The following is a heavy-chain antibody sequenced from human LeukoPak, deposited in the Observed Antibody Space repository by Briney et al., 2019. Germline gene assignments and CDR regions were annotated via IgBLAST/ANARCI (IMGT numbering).Heavy chain of an antibody. CDR3: ARIVVVITGYYYYYGMDV. CDR1: GGSFSGYY. Sequence: PSETLSLTCAVYGGSFSGYYWSWIRQPPGKGLEWIGEINHSGSTNYNPSLKSRVTISVDTSKNQFSLKLSSVTAADTAVYYCARIVVVITGYYYYYGMDVWGQGTTVTVPS. CDR2: INHSGST. J-gene: IGHJ6*02. D-gene: IGHD3-22*01. V-gene: IGHV4-34*01.